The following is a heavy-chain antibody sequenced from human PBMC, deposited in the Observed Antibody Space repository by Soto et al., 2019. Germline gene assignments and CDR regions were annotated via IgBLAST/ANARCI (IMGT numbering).Heavy chain of an antibody. V-gene: IGHV3-30-3*01. Sequence: PGGSLRLSCAASGFTFSSYAMHWVRQAPGKGLEWVAVISYDGSNKYYADSVKGRFTIARDNSKNTLYLQMNSLRAEDTAVYYCARDPADYDFWSGYYTRGDYYYGMDVWGQGTTVTVS. CDR1: GFTFSSYA. CDR3: ARDPADYDFWSGYYTRGDYYYGMDV. J-gene: IGHJ6*02. D-gene: IGHD3-3*01. CDR2: ISYDGSNK.